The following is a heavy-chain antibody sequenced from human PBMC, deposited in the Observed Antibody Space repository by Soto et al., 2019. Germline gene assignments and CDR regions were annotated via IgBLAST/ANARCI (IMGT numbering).Heavy chain of an antibody. Sequence: SETLSLTCTVSGGSISSSSYYWGWTRQPPGKGLEWIGSIYYSGSTYYNPSLKSRVTVSVDTSKNQFSLKLSSVTAADTAVYYCARHDFWSGYHPNWFEPWGQGTLVTVSS. CDR1: GGSISSSSYY. CDR3: ARHDFWSGYHPNWFEP. J-gene: IGHJ5*02. V-gene: IGHV4-39*01. D-gene: IGHD3-3*01. CDR2: IYYSGST.